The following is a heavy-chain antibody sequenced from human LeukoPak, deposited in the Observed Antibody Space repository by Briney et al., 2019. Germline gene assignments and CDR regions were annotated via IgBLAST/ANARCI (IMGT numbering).Heavy chain of an antibody. CDR2: IDHRGDT. V-gene: IGHV4-34*01. J-gene: IGHJ4*03. Sequence: SETLSLTCAVYGGSFGPYYWSWIRQSPGKGLEWIAEIDHRGDTNYNPSVKSRVTISIDTSKNQFSLNMRSLSAADTAVYYCARGATISETGYFDFWGQGTLVTVSS. D-gene: IGHD5-24*01. CDR3: ARGATISETGYFDF. CDR1: GGSFGPYY.